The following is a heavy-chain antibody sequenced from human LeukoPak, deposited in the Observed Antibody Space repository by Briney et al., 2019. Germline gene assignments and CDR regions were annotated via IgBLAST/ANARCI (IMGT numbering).Heavy chain of an antibody. CDR1: GFTFSSYE. CDR3: AREVGA. V-gene: IGHV3-48*03. CDR2: ISSSGSTI. Sequence: GGSLRLSCAASGFTFSSYEMNWVRQAPGKGLEWVSYISSSGSTIYYADSVKGRFIVSRDNSKNTLYLEMNSLRVEDTGVYYCAREVGAWGQGTLVTGSS. D-gene: IGHD1-26*01. J-gene: IGHJ5*02.